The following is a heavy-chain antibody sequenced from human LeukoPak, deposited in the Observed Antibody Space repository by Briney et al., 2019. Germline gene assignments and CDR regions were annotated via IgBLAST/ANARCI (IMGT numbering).Heavy chain of an antibody. D-gene: IGHD3-22*01. J-gene: IGHJ2*01. V-gene: IGHV3-48*04. CDR1: GFTFSSYS. CDR3: ARDGGVVITPWWYFDL. CDR2: ISSSSGTI. Sequence: PGGSLRLSCAASGFTFSSYSMNWVRQAPGKGLEWVSYISSSSGTIYYADSVEGRFTISRDNAKNSLYLQMNSLRAEDTAVYYCARDGGVVITPWWYFDLWGRGTLVTVSS.